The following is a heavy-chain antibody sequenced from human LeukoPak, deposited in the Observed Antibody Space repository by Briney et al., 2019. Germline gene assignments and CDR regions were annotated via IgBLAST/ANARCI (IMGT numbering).Heavy chain of an antibody. CDR1: DTSSVYV. V-gene: IGHV3-64D*09. CDR3: VNALVYCSSDGSGIDV. D-gene: IGHD6-6*01. CDR2: ISSNGGST. Sequence: GGSLRLSSLHSLDTSSVYVIRTVRQAPGKGLEYVSAISSNGGSTYYADSVKGRFTMSRDNSKNTLYLQMSSLRAEDTAVYYCVNALVYCSSDGSGIDVWGQGTTATVSS. J-gene: IGHJ6*02.